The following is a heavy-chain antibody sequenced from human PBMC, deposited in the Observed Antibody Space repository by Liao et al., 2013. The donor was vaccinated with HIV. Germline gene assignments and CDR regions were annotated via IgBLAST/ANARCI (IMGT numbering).Heavy chain of an antibody. D-gene: IGHD3-10*01. Sequence: QMQLQESGPGLVKPSETLSLTCAVSGGSINNHYWNWIRQPAGRGLEWIGYIYYSGSTNYNPSLKSRVTISIDTSKNQFSLKLDSVTAADTAVYYCARGHYGSGNEFIYSWFDPWGQGSLVTVSS. J-gene: IGHJ5*02. CDR2: IYYSGST. CDR3: ARGHYGSGNEFIYSWFDP. V-gene: IGHV4-59*11. CDR1: GGSINNHY.